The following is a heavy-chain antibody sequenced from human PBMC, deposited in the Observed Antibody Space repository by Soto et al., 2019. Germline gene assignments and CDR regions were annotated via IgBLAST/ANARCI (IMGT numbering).Heavy chain of an antibody. Sequence: GGSLRLSCAASGFTFSSYWMSWVRQAPGKGLEWVSAISGSGGSTYYADSVKGRFTISRDNSKNTLYLQMNSLRAEDTAVYYCAKVGALSAYCGGDCLDYFDYWGQGTLVTV. J-gene: IGHJ4*02. CDR2: ISGSGGST. CDR3: AKVGALSAYCGGDCLDYFDY. V-gene: IGHV3-23*01. D-gene: IGHD2-21*02. CDR1: GFTFSSYW.